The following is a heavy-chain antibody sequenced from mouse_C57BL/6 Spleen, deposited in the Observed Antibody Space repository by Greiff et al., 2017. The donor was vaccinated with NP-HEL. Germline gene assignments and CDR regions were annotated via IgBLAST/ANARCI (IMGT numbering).Heavy chain of an antibody. D-gene: IGHD1-1*01. J-gene: IGHJ2*01. CDR2: IGPGSGST. CDR1: GYTFTDYY. V-gene: IGHV1-77*01. CDR3: ARSGNYYYYGSSYEN. Sequence: QVQLQQSGAELVKPGASVKISCKASGYTFTDYYINWVKQRPGQGLEWIGKIGPGSGSTYYNEKFKGKATLTADKSSSTAYMQLSSLTSEDSAVYFCARSGNYYYYGSSYENWGQGTTLTVSS.